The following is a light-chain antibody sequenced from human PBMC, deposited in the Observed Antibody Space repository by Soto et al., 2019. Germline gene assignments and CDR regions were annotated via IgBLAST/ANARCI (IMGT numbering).Light chain of an antibody. V-gene: IGLV7-46*01. J-gene: IGLJ1*01. Sequence: QAVVTQEPSLTVSPGGTVTLTCGSSTGAVTNGYYPYWFQQKPGQAPRTLIYDTTNRHSWTPARFSGSLLGGKAALTLSGAQPEDEAEYYCLLSYNGPYVFGTGTKVTVL. CDR3: LLSYNGPYV. CDR1: TGAVTNGYY. CDR2: DTT.